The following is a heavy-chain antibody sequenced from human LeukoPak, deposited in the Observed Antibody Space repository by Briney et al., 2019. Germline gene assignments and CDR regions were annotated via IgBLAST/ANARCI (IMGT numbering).Heavy chain of an antibody. V-gene: IGHV3-23*01. CDR1: GFTFNSYA. Sequence: PGGSLRLSCAASGFTFNSYAMSWVRQAPGKGLEWVSVISGSGDGAFYADSVKGRFIISRDNSNNTLYLQMNSLRAEDTAVYYCAEVMVAKMGLDYWGQGTLVTVSS. CDR2: ISGSGDGA. CDR3: AEVMVAKMGLDY. J-gene: IGHJ4*02. D-gene: IGHD5-24*01.